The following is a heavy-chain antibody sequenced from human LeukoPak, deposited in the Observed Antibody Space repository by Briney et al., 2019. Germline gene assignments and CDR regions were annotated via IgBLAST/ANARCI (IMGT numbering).Heavy chain of an antibody. J-gene: IGHJ4*02. Sequence: SWIRQAPGXXLEWVSYISSSGSTIYYADSVKGRFTISRDNAKNSLYLQMNSLRAEDTAVYYCARDHGRAGYVHEPYFDYWGQGTLVTVSS. CDR2: ISSSGSTI. V-gene: IGHV3-11*01. D-gene: IGHD5-12*01. CDR3: ARDHGRAGYVHEPYFDY.